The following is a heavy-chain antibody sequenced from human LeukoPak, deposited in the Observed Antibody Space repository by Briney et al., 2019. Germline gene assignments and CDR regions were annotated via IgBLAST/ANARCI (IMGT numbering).Heavy chain of an antibody. Sequence: GSLRLSCTASGFTFGDYAMSWVRQAPGKGLEWVGFIRSKAYGGTTEYAASVKGRFTISRDDSKSIAYLQMNSLKTEDTAVYYCTRDLIAVAGTAIDYWGQGTLVTVSS. D-gene: IGHD6-19*01. CDR2: IRSKAYGGTT. CDR1: GFTFGDYA. CDR3: TRDLIAVAGTAIDY. J-gene: IGHJ4*02. V-gene: IGHV3-49*04.